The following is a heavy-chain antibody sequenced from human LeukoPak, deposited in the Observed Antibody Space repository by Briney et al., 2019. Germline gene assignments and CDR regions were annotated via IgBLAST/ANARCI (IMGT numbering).Heavy chain of an antibody. D-gene: IGHD4/OR15-4a*01. V-gene: IGHV3-23*01. CDR1: GFTFSSYG. Sequence: PGGSLRLSCAASGFTFSSYGMSWVRQAPGKGLEWVSAFSGSGASTYYADSVKGRFTISRDNSKNTLYLQMNSLRAEDTAVYYCARRAGAYSHPYDYWGQGTLVTVSS. J-gene: IGHJ4*02. CDR2: FSGSGAST. CDR3: ARRAGAYSHPYDY.